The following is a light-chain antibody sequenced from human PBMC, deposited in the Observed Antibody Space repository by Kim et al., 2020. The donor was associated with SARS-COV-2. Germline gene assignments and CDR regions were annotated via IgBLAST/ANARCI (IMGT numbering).Light chain of an antibody. V-gene: IGKV1-39*01. CDR1: QSISTY. J-gene: IGKJ4*01. CDR3: QQSHTAPLLT. CDR2: AAS. Sequence: DIQMTQSPSSLAASVGDRVTIACRASQSISTYLNWYQQKPGKAPKLLIYAASRLQSGVPSRFSGSGSGTDFTLTISSLQPEDFATYYCQQSHTAPLLTCGGGTKVYIK.